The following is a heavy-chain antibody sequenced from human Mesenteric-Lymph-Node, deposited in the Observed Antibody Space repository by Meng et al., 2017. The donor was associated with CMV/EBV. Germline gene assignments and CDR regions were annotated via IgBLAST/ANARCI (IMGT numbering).Heavy chain of an antibody. V-gene: IGHV4-61*03. CDR3: ARIDRGSLDY. J-gene: IGHJ4*02. Sequence: SETLSLTCTVSGGSISSSSYYWGWIRQPPGKGLEWIGFIHYSGSTKYSPSLNSRVTMSVDTSKNHFSLRLTSVTAADTARYYCARIDRGSLDYWGRGTLVTVSS. CDR2: IHYSGST. D-gene: IGHD3-10*01. CDR1: GGSISSSSYY.